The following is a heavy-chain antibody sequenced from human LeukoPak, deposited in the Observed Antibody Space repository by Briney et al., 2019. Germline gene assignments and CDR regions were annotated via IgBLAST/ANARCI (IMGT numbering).Heavy chain of an antibody. J-gene: IGHJ3*02. Sequence: ASVKVSCKTSGYTFTSCGICWVRQAPGQGLEWMGWVSAYNGDTNYAQKFRGRVTMTRDTSTSTAYMELRSLRSDDTAVYYCAIDTIVGATDDAFDIWGQGTMVTVSS. CDR3: AIDTIVGATDDAFDI. V-gene: IGHV1-18*01. CDR2: VSAYNGDT. D-gene: IGHD1-26*01. CDR1: GYTFTSCG.